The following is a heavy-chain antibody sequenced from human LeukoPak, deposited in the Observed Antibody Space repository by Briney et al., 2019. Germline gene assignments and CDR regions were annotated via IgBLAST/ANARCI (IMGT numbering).Heavy chain of an antibody. Sequence: SETLSLTCAVSGGSISSGGYSWSWIRQPPGKGLEWIGYIYHSGSTYYNPSLKSRVTISVDRSKNQFSLKLSSVTAADTAVYYCARARNYYDSSGYSLNWFDPWGQGTLVTVSS. CDR1: GGSISSGGYS. D-gene: IGHD3-22*01. V-gene: IGHV4-30-2*01. CDR3: ARARNYYDSSGYSLNWFDP. J-gene: IGHJ5*02. CDR2: IYHSGST.